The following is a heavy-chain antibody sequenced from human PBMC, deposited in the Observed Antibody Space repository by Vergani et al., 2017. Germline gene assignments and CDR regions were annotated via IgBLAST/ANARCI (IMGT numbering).Heavy chain of an antibody. Sequence: QVQLVQSGAEVKKPGSSVKVSCKASGGTFSSYALNWVRQAPGQGLEWMGWISAYNGNTNYAQKLQGRVTMTTDTSTSTAYMELRSLRSDDTAVYYCAREQWLPIDYFDYWGQGTLVTVSS. D-gene: IGHD6-19*01. CDR1: GGTFSSYA. J-gene: IGHJ4*02. CDR3: AREQWLPIDYFDY. CDR2: ISAYNGNT. V-gene: IGHV1-18*01.